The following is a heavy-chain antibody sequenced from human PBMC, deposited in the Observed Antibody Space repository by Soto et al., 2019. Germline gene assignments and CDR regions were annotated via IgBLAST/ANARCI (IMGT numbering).Heavy chain of an antibody. D-gene: IGHD4-17*01. CDR1: GFTFSSYG. J-gene: IGHJ3*02. CDR3: ARDLYTTVTTWDAHAFDI. Sequence: GGSLRLSCAASGFTFSSYGMHWVRQAPGKGLEWVAVIWYDGSNKYYADSVKGRFTISRDNSKNTLYLQMNSLRAEDTAVYYCARDLYTTVTTWDAHAFDIWGQGTMVTVSS. V-gene: IGHV3-33*01. CDR2: IWYDGSNK.